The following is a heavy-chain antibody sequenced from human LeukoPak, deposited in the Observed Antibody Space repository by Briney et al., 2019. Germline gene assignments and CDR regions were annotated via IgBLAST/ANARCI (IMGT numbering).Heavy chain of an antibody. CDR3: ARDYYGSGDY. CDR2: INNDGSTT. CDR1: GFTFSGYW. V-gene: IGHV3-74*01. J-gene: IGHJ4*02. Sequence: PGGSLRLSCAASGFTFSGYWMHWVRHAPGKGLVWVSRINNDGSTTFYADSVKGRFTISRDNAKNTLLLQMSSLRVEDTAVYYCARDYYGSGDYWGQGTLVTVSS. D-gene: IGHD3-10*01.